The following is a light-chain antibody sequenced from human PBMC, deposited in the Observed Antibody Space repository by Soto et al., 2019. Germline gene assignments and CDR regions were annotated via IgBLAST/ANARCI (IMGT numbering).Light chain of an antibody. CDR1: QGIRND. CDR2: AAS. V-gene: IGKV1-17*01. J-gene: IGKJ1*01. CDR3: LHHNNYPLT. Sequence: DIQMTQSPSTLSASVGDRVSITCRASQGIRNDLAWYQQKPGRAPKRLIYAASSLQRGAPSRFSGSGSGTEFTLTISSLQPEDFATYYCLHHNNYPLTFGQGTKVDIK.